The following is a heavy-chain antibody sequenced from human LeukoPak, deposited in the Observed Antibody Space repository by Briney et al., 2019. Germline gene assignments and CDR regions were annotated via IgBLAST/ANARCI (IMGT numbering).Heavy chain of an antibody. J-gene: IGHJ6*02. CDR3: AKDGVVVAATNYYYGMDV. CDR2: INNDGST. CDR1: GFTFSSSW. Sequence: GGSLRLSCAASGFTFSSSWMHWVRQVPGKGLVWVSRINNDGSTAYADSVKGRFTISRDNSKNTLYLQMNSLRAEDTAVYYCAKDGVVVAATNYYYGMDVWGQGTTVTVSS. V-gene: IGHV3-74*01. D-gene: IGHD2-15*01.